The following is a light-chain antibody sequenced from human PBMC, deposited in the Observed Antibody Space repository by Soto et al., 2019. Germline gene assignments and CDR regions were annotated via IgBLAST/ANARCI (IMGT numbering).Light chain of an antibody. CDR1: QSVLNTSKNQSS. CDR2: WAS. J-gene: IGKJ1*01. CDR3: QQYFNTPLT. V-gene: IGKV4-1*01. Sequence: DVVMTQSPDSLAVSLGERATINCKSSQSVLNTSKNQSSLAWYQHKPGQPPKLLIYWASTRESGVPDRISGSGSGTDFTLTISSLQAEDVAVYFCQQYFNTPLTFGQGTRWKSN.